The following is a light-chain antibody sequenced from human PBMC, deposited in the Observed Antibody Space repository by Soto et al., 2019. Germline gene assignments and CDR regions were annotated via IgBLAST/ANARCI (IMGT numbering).Light chain of an antibody. CDR3: QLYNSYSYT. Sequence: DIQMTQSPSTLSASVGDRVTITCRASQSISSWLAWYQQKPGKAPKLLIYKASSLESGVPSRFSGSGSGTEFTHTISSPQPDDFATYYCQLYNSYSYTFGQETKLEIK. CDR1: QSISSW. CDR2: KAS. J-gene: IGKJ2*01. V-gene: IGKV1-5*03.